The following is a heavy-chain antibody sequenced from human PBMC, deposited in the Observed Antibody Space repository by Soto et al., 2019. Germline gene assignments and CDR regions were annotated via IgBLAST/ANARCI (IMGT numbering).Heavy chain of an antibody. CDR2: INWNSGSI. D-gene: IGHD3-22*01. J-gene: IGHJ5*02. CDR3: AKGRGALAVVSNWFDP. CDR1: GFTFEDYA. V-gene: IGHV3-9*01. Sequence: ESGGGLIQPGRSLRLSCVAFGFTFEDYAMHWIRQTPGKGLEWVAGINWNSGSIGYADSVKGRFTISRDNANNSLYLQMDSLRTEDTALYFCAKGRGALAVVSNWFDPWGQGTLVTVSS.